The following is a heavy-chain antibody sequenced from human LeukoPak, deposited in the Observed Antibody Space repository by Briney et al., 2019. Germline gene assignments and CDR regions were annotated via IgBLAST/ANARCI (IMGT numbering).Heavy chain of an antibody. CDR2: ISYDGSNN. D-gene: IGHD4-17*01. J-gene: IGHJ3*02. CDR1: GFTFSSYA. V-gene: IGHV3-30*17. Sequence: GGSLRLSCAASGFTFSSYAMHWVRQAPGKGPEWVAGISYDGSNNYYADSVRGRFTISRDNPRNTLYLQMNSLRTGDTAVYFCSRDRGGDYVFKGEEDAFDIWGQGTVVAVSS. CDR3: SRDRGGDYVFKGEEDAFDI.